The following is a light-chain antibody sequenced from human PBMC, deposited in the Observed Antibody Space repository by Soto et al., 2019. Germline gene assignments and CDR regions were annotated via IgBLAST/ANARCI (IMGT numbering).Light chain of an antibody. Sequence: EIVLTQSPGTLSLSRGERATLSCRASQSVSSSYLAWYQQKPGQAPRLLIHGASSRATGIPDRFSGSGSGTDFTLTISRLEPEDFAVYYCQQYGSSPRFTFGPGTKVDIK. CDR3: QQYGSSPRFT. CDR1: QSVSSSY. J-gene: IGKJ3*01. CDR2: GAS. V-gene: IGKV3-20*01.